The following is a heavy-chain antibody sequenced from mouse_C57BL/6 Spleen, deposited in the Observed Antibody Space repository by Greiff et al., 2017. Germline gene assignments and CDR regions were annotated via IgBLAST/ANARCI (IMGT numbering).Heavy chain of an antibody. V-gene: IGHV1-9*01. CDR1: GYTFTGYW. CDR3: ARSGGYYAMDY. CDR2: ILPGSGST. Sequence: QVQLQQSGAELMKPGASVKLSCKATGYTFTGYWIEWVKQRPGHGLEWIGEILPGSGSTNYNEKFKGKATFTADTSSNTAYMQLSSLTSEDSAVYFCARSGGYYAMDYWGQGTSVTVAS. D-gene: IGHD3-1*01. J-gene: IGHJ4*01.